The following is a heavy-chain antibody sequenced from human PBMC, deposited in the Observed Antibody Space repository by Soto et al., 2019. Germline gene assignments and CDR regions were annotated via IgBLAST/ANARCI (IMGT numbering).Heavy chain of an antibody. CDR2: IIKDGSER. CDR1: GFTFSNYW. V-gene: IGHV3-7*03. D-gene: IGHD3-10*01. CDR3: ARDRGGFDY. J-gene: IGHJ4*02. Sequence: PGVSLRLSCAASGFTFSNYWMTWVRQAPGKGLAWVANIIKDGSERNYADSVKGRFTISRDNAKNSVYLEMNSLRVEDTAIYYCARDRGGFDYWGQGTWVTVSS.